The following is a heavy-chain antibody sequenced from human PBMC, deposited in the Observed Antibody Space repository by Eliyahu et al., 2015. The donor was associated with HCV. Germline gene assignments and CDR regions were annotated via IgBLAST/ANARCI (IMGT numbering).Heavy chain of an antibody. CDR1: GYTFTGYY. Sequence: QVQLVQSGAEVKKPGASVKVSCKASGYTFTGYYMXWVRQAPGQGLEWMGWINPNXGGTNYXQKFQGRVTMTRDTSISTAYMELSRLRSDDTAVYYCARAYCSGGSCYDPFDYWGQGTLVTVSS. D-gene: IGHD2-15*01. J-gene: IGHJ4*02. CDR2: INPNXGGT. V-gene: IGHV1-2*02. CDR3: ARAYCSGGSCYDPFDY.